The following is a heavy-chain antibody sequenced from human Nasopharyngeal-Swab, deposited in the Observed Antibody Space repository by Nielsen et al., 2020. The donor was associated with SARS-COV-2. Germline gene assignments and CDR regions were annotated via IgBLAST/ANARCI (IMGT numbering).Heavy chain of an antibody. CDR3: ARGRGYMVRGNYFDY. Sequence: GSLRLSCAASGFTFSNAWMSWVRQAPGKGLEWIGEINHSGSTNYNPSLKSRVTISVDTSKNQFSLKLSSVTAADTAVYYCARGRGYMVRGNYFDYWGQGTLVTVSS. CDR2: INHSGST. V-gene: IGHV4-34*01. D-gene: IGHD3-10*01. CDR1: GFTFSNAW. J-gene: IGHJ4*02.